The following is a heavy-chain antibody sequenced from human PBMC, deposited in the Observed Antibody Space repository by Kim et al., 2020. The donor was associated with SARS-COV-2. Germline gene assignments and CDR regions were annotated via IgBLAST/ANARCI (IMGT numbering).Heavy chain of an antibody. CDR3: ARAWDQNFDF. Sequence: ASVKVSCKASGYTFTSYWIHWVRQAPGQGLEWMGMINPRSANTRYVQNFQGRVTTTSDTSTSTAYMEMSSLRSEDTAVYYCARAWDQNFDFWGQGTLVTVSS. CDR2: INPRSANT. D-gene: IGHD1-26*01. J-gene: IGHJ4*02. V-gene: IGHV1-46*01. CDR1: GYTFTSYW.